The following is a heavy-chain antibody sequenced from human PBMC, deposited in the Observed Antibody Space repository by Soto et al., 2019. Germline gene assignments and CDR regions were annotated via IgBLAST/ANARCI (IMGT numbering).Heavy chain of an antibody. V-gene: IGHV1-18*01. CDR1: GYTFTSYG. CDR3: ARDYYDSSGYAEGEAYGMDV. CDR2: ISAYNGNT. J-gene: IGHJ6*02. Sequence: QVQLVQSGAEVKKPGASVKVSCKASGYTFTSYGISWVRQAPGQGLEWMGWISAYNGNTNYAQKLQGRVTMTTDTSTSTAYMELRSLRSDDTAVYYCARDYYDSSGYAEGEAYGMDVWGQGTTVTVSS. D-gene: IGHD3-22*01.